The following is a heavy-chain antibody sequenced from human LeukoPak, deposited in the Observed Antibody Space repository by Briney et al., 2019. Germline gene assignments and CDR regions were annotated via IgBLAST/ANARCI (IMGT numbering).Heavy chain of an antibody. CDR3: ARGSHAGREAFDI. CDR2: IYSGGST. V-gene: IGHV3-66*02. CDR1: GFTVSSNY. J-gene: IGHJ3*02. Sequence: PGGSLRLSCAASGFTVSSNYMSWVRQAPGKGLEWVSVIYSGGSTYYADSVKGRFTISRDNPKNTLNLQMNSLRAEDTAVYYCARGSHAGREAFDIWGQGTMVTVSS. D-gene: IGHD2-2*01.